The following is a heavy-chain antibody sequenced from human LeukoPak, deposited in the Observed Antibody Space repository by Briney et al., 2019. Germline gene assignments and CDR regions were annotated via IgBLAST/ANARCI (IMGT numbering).Heavy chain of an antibody. Sequence: PSETLSLTCTVSGGSISSSSYYWGWIRQAPGKGLEWVANIKQDGSEKYYVDSVKGRLTISRDNAKNSLYLQMNSLRAEDTAVYYCARVGYDFWSGYLTYYYYYYMDVWGKGTTVTVSS. CDR2: IKQDGSEK. CDR3: ARVGYDFWSGYLTYYYYYYMDV. CDR1: GGSISSSSYY. D-gene: IGHD3-3*01. V-gene: IGHV3-7*01. J-gene: IGHJ6*03.